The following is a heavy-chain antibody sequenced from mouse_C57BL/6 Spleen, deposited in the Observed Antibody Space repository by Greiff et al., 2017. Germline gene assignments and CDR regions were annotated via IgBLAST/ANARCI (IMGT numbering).Heavy chain of an antibody. D-gene: IGHD2-2*01. Sequence: VQLQQSGPELVKPGASVKISCKASGYAFSSSWMNWVKQRPGKGLEWIGRIYPGDGDTNYNGKFKGKATLTADKSSSTAYMQLSSLTSEDSAVYCCARCGYLWYFDVWGTGTTVTVSS. V-gene: IGHV1-82*01. J-gene: IGHJ1*03. CDR2: IYPGDGDT. CDR3: ARCGYLWYFDV. CDR1: GYAFSSSW.